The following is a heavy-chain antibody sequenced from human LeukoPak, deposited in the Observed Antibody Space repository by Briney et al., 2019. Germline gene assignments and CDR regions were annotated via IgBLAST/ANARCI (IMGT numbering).Heavy chain of an antibody. CDR1: GGSISSGDYY. D-gene: IGHD1-26*01. Sequence: SQTLSLTCTVSGGSISSGDYYWSWIRQPPGKGLEWIGYIYYSGSTYYNSSLKSRVTISVDTSKNQFSLKLSSVTAADTAVYYCARIVGAGDAFDIWGPGTMVTVSS. V-gene: IGHV4-30-4*08. CDR3: ARIVGAGDAFDI. J-gene: IGHJ3*02. CDR2: IYYSGST.